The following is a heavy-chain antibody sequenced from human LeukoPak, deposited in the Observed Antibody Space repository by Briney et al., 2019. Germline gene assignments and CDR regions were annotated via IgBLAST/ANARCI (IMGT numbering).Heavy chain of an antibody. CDR1: GGSFSSYY. J-gene: IGHJ4*02. V-gene: IGHV4-34*01. D-gene: IGHD3-16*01. CDR3: ACTAYYDTPRVNDY. CDR2: INRSGRT. Sequence: SETLSLTCAVYGGSFSSYYWSWIRQPRGEGLQWIGEINRSGRTNYNPSLASRVTISADTSNNQFSLKLTSVTAADTAVYYCACTAYYDTPRVNDYWGQGTLVTVSS.